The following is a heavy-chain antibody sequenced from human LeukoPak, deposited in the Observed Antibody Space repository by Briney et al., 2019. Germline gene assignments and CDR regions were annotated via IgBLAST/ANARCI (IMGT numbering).Heavy chain of an antibody. CDR2: ISYNAGYK. D-gene: IGHD2-21*02. J-gene: IGHJ4*02. CDR1: GFTFSNYG. CDR3: AREPIDGDCQFDY. Sequence: PGRSLRLSCAASGFTFSNYGLHWVRQAPGKGLEWVAVISYNAGYKHYTDSVKGRFTISRDDSKGTVYLQMNSLRAEDTALYYCAREPIDGDCQFDYWGQGTLVTVSS. V-gene: IGHV3-30*12.